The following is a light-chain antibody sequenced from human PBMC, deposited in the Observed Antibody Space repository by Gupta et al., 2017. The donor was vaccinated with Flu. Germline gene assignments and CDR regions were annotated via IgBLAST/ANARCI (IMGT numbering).Light chain of an antibody. CDR2: KTS. CDR3: QQYNSYTGT. CDR1: QSITGW. Sequence: PSTLSASAGDRVTITCRASQSITGWLAWYQQKPGKAPKLLIYKTSNLESGVPSRFSGSGSGTEFTLTINSLQPDDFATYYCQQYNSYTGTFGPGTKVEIK. J-gene: IGKJ1*01. V-gene: IGKV1-5*03.